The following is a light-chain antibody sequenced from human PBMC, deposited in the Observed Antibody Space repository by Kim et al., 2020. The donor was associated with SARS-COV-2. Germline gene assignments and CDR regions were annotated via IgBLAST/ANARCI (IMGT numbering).Light chain of an antibody. CDR1: TSNSGTNP. V-gene: IGLV1-44*01. J-gene: IGLJ3*02. CDR2: SDN. CDR3: AAWDDSLIGPV. Sequence: GQRVTTSCSVSTSNSGTNPLNWYQQLPGMAPRLLIYSDNHRPSGVPDRFSGSQSGTSASLAISGLQFEDEADYYCAAWDDSLIGPVFGGGTQLTVL.